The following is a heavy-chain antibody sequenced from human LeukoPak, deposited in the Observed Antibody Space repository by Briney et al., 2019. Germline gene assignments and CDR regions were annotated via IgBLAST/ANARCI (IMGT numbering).Heavy chain of an antibody. V-gene: IGHV3-30*04. Sequence: GGSLRLSCAASGFIFSDYDMHWVRQAPGKGLEWVAVISYNGGNRFYADSVKGRFTISRDNSKNSLFLQLNSLRVEDTAVYYCAGGATAIFFDYWGQGTLVTVSS. CDR3: AGGATAIFFDY. D-gene: IGHD1-26*01. CDR2: ISYNGGNR. CDR1: GFIFSDYD. J-gene: IGHJ4*02.